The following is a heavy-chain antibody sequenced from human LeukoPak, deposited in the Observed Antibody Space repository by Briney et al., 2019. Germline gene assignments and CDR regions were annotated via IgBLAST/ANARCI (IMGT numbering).Heavy chain of an antibody. CDR2: IYYSGST. CDR1: GGSISSYY. CDR3: ARAPPGAASGYWLDP. V-gene: IGHV4-59*12. J-gene: IGHJ5*02. Sequence: SETLSLTCTVSGGSISSYYWSWIRQPPGKGLEWNGYIYYSGSTNYNPSLKSRVTISVDTSKNQFSLKLSSVTAADTAVYYCARAPPGAASGYWLDPWGQGTLVPVSS. D-gene: IGHD3-22*01.